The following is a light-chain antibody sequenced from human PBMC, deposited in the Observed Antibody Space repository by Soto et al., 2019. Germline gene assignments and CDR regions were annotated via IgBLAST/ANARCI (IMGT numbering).Light chain of an antibody. CDR1: QGISEY. CDR3: HSYNSIPRT. V-gene: IGKV1-27*01. J-gene: IGKJ1*01. CDR2: GAS. Sequence: DIQMAQSPSSLSASIGDRVTITCRASQGISEYLAWYQQRPGNAPNLLIYGASILQSGVPSRFRCSGSGTHFTLTISSLQPEDVATYYCHSYNSIPRTFGQGTTVEIK.